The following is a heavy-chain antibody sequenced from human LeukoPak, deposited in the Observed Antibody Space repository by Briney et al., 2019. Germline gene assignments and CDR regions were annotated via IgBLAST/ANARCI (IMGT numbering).Heavy chain of an antibody. CDR2: IIPILGIA. CDR1: GGTFSSYT. CDR3: ARYDDYGGLNWFDP. V-gene: IGHV1-69*02. J-gene: IGHJ5*02. Sequence: SVKVSCKASGGTFSSYTISWVRQAPGQGLEWMGRIIPILGIANYAQKFQGRVTITADKSTSTAYMELSSLRSEGTAVNYCARYDDYGGLNWFDPWGQGTLVTVSS. D-gene: IGHD4-23*01.